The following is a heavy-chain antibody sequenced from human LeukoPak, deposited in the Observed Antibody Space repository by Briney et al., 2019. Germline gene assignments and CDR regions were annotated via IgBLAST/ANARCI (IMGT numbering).Heavy chain of an antibody. V-gene: IGHV1-2*02. J-gene: IGHJ6*02. Sequence: ASVKVSCMASGSTFTGYYMHWVRQAPGQGREWMGWINPNSGGTDYAQKFHGRVTTPRDTSLSTAYMELSRLRSDDTAVYYCTRATSVVVPAADHYYYGMDVWGQGTTVTVSS. CDR3: TRATSVVVPAADHYYYGMDV. CDR2: INPNSGGT. D-gene: IGHD2-2*01. CDR1: GSTFTGYY.